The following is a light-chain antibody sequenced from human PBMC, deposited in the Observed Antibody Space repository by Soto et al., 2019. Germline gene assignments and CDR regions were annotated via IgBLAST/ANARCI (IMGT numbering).Light chain of an antibody. CDR2: GAS. CDR3: QQYNNWPPQIT. Sequence: EIELTQSPGTLSLSVGKRATISCRASQSVSSSYLAWYQQKPGQAPRLLIYGASSRATGIPDRFSGSGSGTEFTLTISSLHSEDFAVSHCQQYNNWPPQITFGQGTRLEIK. CDR1: QSVSSSY. V-gene: IGKV3-20*01. J-gene: IGKJ5*01.